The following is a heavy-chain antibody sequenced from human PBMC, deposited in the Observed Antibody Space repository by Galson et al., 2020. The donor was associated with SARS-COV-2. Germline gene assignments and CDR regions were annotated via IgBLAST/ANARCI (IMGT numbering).Heavy chain of an antibody. CDR1: GGSISSGGYS. CDR3: ARAPTGEAAADIWFDP. Sequence: SETLSLTCAVSGGSISSGGYSWSWIRQPPGKGLEWIGYIYYSGSTYYNPSLKSRVTISVDTSKNQFSLKLSSVTAADTAVYYCARAPTGEAAADIWFDPWGQGTLVTVSS. D-gene: IGHD6-13*01. J-gene: IGHJ5*02. CDR2: IYYSGST. V-gene: IGHV4-30-4*07.